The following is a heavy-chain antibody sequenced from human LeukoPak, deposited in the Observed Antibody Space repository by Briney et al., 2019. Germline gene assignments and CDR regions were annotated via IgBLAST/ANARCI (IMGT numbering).Heavy chain of an antibody. D-gene: IGHD6-13*01. CDR2: FIPIFGTA. V-gene: IGHV1-69*05. J-gene: IGHJ5*02. CDR3: ARDSIAAAVNWFDP. CDR1: GGTFSSYA. Sequence: SVKVSCKASGGTFSSYAISWVQQAPGQGLEWMGRFIPIFGTANYAQKFQGRVTITTDESTSTAYMELSSLRSEDTAVYYCARDSIAAAVNWFDPWGQGTLVTVSS.